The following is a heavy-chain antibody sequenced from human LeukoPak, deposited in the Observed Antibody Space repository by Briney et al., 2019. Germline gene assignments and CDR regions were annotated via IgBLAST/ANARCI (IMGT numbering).Heavy chain of an antibody. J-gene: IGHJ4*02. D-gene: IGHD1-26*01. CDR1: GFTFSDSY. Sequence: GGSLRLPCAASGFTFSDSYMTWVRQAPGKGVEWVAYISGSGHDINYSESAKGRFTISRDNAKNSLYLQMNSLRAEDTAVYYCARDGVVTWELTDYWGQGTLVTVSS. V-gene: IGHV3-11*04. CDR2: ISGSGHDI. CDR3: ARDGVVTWELTDY.